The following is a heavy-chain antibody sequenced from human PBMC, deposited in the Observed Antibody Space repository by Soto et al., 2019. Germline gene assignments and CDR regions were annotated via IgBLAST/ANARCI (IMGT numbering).Heavy chain of an antibody. Sequence: ASVKVSCKASGFTFVMYAIHWVRQAPGQGLEWMAWINAGNGHTAYSQKFQGRVTVTRDTSARTVYMELRSLRFEDTATYYCARAGWFAEGYFDFWGQGTPVTVS. V-gene: IGHV1-3*01. D-gene: IGHD3-10*01. CDR3: ARAGWFAEGYFDF. CDR2: INAGNGHT. CDR1: GFTFVMYA. J-gene: IGHJ4*02.